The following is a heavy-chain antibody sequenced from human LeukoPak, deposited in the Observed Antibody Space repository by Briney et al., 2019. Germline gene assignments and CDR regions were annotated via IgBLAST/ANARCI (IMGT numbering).Heavy chain of an antibody. CDR2: ISYDGSNK. V-gene: IGHV3-30*18. CDR1: GFTFSSYG. J-gene: IGHJ4*02. CDR3: AKDPGSTWEYFHH. D-gene: IGHD1-26*01. Sequence: GGSLRLSCAASGFTFSSYGMHWVRQAPGKGLEGVAVISYDGSNKYYADSVEGRFTFSRDNSKNTLYLQMNSLRAEDTAVYYCAKDPGSTWEYFHHWGQGTLVTVSS.